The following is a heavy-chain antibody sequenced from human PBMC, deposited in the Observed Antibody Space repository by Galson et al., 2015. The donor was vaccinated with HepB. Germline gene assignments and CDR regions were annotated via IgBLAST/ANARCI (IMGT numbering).Heavy chain of an antibody. J-gene: IGHJ6*02. CDR3: ARNPSSYDYCNMDV. CDR1: GVTIPSYS. CDR2: ISAGSTTI. V-gene: IGHV3-48*01. Sequence: SLRLSCAASGVTIPSYSMNWVREAPGKGLEWLAYISAGSTTIYYAASVKGRFTISRDNAKNFLYLHMNSLRGEDTAVYYCARNPSSYDYCNMDVWGHGTTVTVSS.